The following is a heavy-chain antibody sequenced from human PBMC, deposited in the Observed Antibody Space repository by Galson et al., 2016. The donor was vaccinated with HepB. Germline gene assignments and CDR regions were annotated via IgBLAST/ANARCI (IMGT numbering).Heavy chain of an antibody. CDR3: GRDYPTMTDRYPYHVDV. Sequence: SLRLSCAASGFTLSSSAMTWVRQAPGRGLEWVSAITETGSFAYYADSVRGRFTLSRDTSKNTVYLQMNYLRADDTALYYCGRDYPTMTDRYPYHVDVWGKGTTVIVS. D-gene: IGHD4-17*01. V-gene: IGHV3-23*01. J-gene: IGHJ6*03. CDR2: ITETGSFA. CDR1: GFTLSSSA.